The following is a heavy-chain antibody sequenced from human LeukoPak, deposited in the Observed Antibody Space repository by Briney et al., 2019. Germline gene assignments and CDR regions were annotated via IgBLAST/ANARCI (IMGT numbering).Heavy chain of an antibody. D-gene: IGHD5-18*01. CDR1: AFTFSDYY. J-gene: IGHJ4*02. Sequence: PGGSLRLSCAASAFTFSDYYMSWIRQAPGKGLEWVSYISSSSYTNYADSVKGRFTISRDNAKNSLYLQMNSLRAEDTAVYYCARVGDSYGYLFGYWGQGTLVTVSS. V-gene: IGHV3-11*06. CDR3: ARVGDSYGYLFGY. CDR2: ISSSSYT.